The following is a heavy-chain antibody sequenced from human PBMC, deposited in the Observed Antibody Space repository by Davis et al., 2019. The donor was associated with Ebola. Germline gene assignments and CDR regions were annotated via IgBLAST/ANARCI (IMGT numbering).Heavy chain of an antibody. V-gene: IGHV3-21*01. CDR2: ISSSSSYI. J-gene: IGHJ6*04. D-gene: IGHD2-8*01. CDR3: ASGRWARTIYGMDV. CDR1: GFTFSSYS. Sequence: PGGSLRLSCAASGFTFSSYSMNWVRQAPGKGLEWVSSISSSSSYIYYADSVKGRFTISRDNAKNSLYLQMNSLRAEDTAVYYCASGRWARTIYGMDVWGKGTTVTVSS.